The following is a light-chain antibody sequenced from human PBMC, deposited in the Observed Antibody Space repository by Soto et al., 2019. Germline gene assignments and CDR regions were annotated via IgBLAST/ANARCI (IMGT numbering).Light chain of an antibody. V-gene: IGKV4-1*01. Sequence: DIVMTQSPDSLAVSLGERATINCKSSQSVFHTSVKKTYLAWYQQKPGQPPRLLIYWASTRESGVPDRFSGSGSGTDFTLTISSLQAGDVAVYYCHQYYATPWTFGQGTKVEIK. CDR2: WAS. CDR1: QSVFHTSVKKTY. J-gene: IGKJ1*01. CDR3: HQYYATPWT.